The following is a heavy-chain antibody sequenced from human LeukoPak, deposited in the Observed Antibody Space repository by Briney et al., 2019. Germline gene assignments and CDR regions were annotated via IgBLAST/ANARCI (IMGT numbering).Heavy chain of an antibody. CDR3: ARQIAAAGTPYDAFDI. J-gene: IGHJ3*02. Sequence: GESLKISCKGSGYSFTSYWIGWVRQMPGKGLEWMGIIYPGDSDTRYSPPFQGQVTISADKSISTAYLQWSSLKASDTAMYYCARQIAAAGTPYDAFDIWGQGTMVTVSS. CDR1: GYSFTSYW. CDR2: IYPGDSDT. V-gene: IGHV5-51*01. D-gene: IGHD6-13*01.